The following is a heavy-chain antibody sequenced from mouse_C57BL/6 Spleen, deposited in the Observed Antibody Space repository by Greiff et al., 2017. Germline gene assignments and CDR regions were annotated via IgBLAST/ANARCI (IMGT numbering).Heavy chain of an antibody. CDR3: AVFYDSYRFGY. CDR1: GYTFTSYW. V-gene: IGHV1-59*01. D-gene: IGHD2-3*01. Sequence: QVHVKQPGAELVRPGASVKLSCKASGYTFTSYWMHWVKQRPGQGLEWIGVIDPSDSSTNYNQKFKGKAKLTVDTSSSTAYMQLSSLTSEDSAVYYGAVFYDSYRFGYWGQGTLVTVAA. J-gene: IGHJ3*01. CDR2: IDPSDSST.